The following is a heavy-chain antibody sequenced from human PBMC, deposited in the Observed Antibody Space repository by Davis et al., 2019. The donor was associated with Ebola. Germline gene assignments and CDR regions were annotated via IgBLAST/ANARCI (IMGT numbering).Heavy chain of an antibody. CDR3: VRERGPYILGWFEPFDS. V-gene: IGHV3-21*01. CDR1: GFTFSTYS. CDR2: INTGSNYI. J-gene: IGHJ3*02. Sequence: GESLKISCAASGFTFSTYSMSWVRQAPGKGLEWVSSINTGSNYIFYGDSVKGRFTISRDNAQNLLVLQMDSLTAEDTAVYYCVRERGPYILGWFEPFDSWGQGTRVTVSS. D-gene: IGHD3-10*01.